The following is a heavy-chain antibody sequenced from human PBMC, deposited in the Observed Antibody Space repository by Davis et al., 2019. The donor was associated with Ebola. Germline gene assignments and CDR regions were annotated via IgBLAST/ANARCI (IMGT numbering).Heavy chain of an antibody. CDR2: INSDGSST. Sequence: GESLKISCAASGFTFSSYWMHWVRQAPGKGLVWVSRINSDGSSTSYADSVKGRFTISRDNAKNTLYLQMNSLRAEDTAVYYCARAWYSSGLGRFDPWGQGTLVTVSS. CDR3: ARAWYSSGLGRFDP. D-gene: IGHD6-25*01. J-gene: IGHJ5*02. V-gene: IGHV3-74*01. CDR1: GFTFSSYW.